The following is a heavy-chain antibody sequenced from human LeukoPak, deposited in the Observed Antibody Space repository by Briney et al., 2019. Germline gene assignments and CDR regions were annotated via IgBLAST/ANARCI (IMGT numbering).Heavy chain of an antibody. J-gene: IGHJ6*03. D-gene: IGHD3-10*01. Sequence: SETLSRTGTGSGGSSSSGSYYWSGIRQPPGKGLEWIGEINHSRSAKYKSSLKTRVTISVDTSKNQFSLKLSSLTAADTAVYYCARRVGRWFGERAYYYNYMDVWGKGTTVTISS. V-gene: IGHV4-39*01. CDR2: INHSRSA. CDR1: GGSSSSGSYY. CDR3: ARRVGRWFGERAYYYNYMDV.